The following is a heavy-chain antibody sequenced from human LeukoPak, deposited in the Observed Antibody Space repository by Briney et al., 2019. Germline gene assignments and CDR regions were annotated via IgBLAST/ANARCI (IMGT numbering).Heavy chain of an antibody. CDR3: ARQDYYDSSGSSNAFDI. CDR2: IYPGDSDT. D-gene: IGHD3-22*01. V-gene: IGHV5-51*01. CDR1: GYSFRDYW. Sequence: GESLKISCKGFGYSFRDYWIGWVRQMPGKGLEWMGIIYPGDSDTRYSPSFRGQVTISADKSISTAYLQWSSLKASDTAMYYCARQDYYDSSGSSNAFDIWGQGTMVTVSS. J-gene: IGHJ3*02.